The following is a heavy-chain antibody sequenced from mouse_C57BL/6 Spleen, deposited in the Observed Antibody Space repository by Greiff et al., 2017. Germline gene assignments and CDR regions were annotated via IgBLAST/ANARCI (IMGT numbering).Heavy chain of an antibody. V-gene: IGHV1-7*01. J-gene: IGHJ2*01. Sequence: QVQLQQSGAELAKPGASVKLSCKASGYTFTSYWMHWVKQRPGQGLEWIGYINPSSGYTKYNQKFKDQATLTADKSSSTAYMQLSSLTYEDSAVYYCARDDGKGYYFDDWGQGTTLTVSS. CDR1: GYTFTSYW. CDR3: ARDDGKGYYFDD. D-gene: IGHD2-1*01. CDR2: INPSSGYT.